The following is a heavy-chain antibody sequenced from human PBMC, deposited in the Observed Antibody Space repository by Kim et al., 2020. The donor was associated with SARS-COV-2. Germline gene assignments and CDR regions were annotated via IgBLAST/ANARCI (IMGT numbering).Heavy chain of an antibody. V-gene: IGHV1-69*13. Sequence: SVKVSCKASGGTFSSYAISWVRQAPGQGLEWMGGIIPIFGTANYAQKFQGRVTITADESTSTAYMELSSLRSEDTAVYYCARDSQEYCSGGSCLPSDYYYMDVWGKGTTVTVSS. D-gene: IGHD2-15*01. CDR3: ARDSQEYCSGGSCLPSDYYYMDV. J-gene: IGHJ6*03. CDR1: GGTFSSYA. CDR2: IIPIFGTA.